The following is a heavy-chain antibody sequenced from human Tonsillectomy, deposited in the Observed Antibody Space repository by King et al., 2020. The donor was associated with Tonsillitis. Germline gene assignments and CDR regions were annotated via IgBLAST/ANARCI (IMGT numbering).Heavy chain of an antibody. CDR1: GFTVSSNY. V-gene: IGHV3-66*01. CDR2: IYSGGST. D-gene: IGHD3-22*01. Sequence: VQLVESGGGLVQPGGSLRLSCAASGFTVSSNYMSWVRQAPGKGLEWVSVIYSGGSTYYADSVKGRFTISRDNSKNTLYLQMNSLRAEDTAVYYCARGIGGYYDIRGYLEWYFDLWGRGTLVTVSS. J-gene: IGHJ2*01. CDR3: ARGIGGYYDIRGYLEWYFDL.